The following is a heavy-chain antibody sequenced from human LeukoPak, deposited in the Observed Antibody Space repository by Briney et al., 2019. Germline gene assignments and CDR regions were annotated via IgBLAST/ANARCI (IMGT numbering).Heavy chain of an antibody. J-gene: IGHJ1*01. CDR3: ARVDSGSACAS. V-gene: IGHV3-64*01. CDR1: GFTLSSYS. Sequence: GGSLRLSCAASGFTLSSYSMHWVRQAPGKGLRFVSAISRNGGSTYYANSLKGRFTISRDISKNTLYLQMGSLRPEDMAVYYCARVDSGSACASWGQGILVTVSS. CDR2: ISRNGGST. D-gene: IGHD6-19*01.